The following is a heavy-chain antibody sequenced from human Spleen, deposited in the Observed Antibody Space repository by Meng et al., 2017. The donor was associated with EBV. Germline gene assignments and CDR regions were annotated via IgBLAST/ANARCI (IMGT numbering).Heavy chain of an antibody. CDR3: VHTSTPSSWQPDF. V-gene: IGHV2-5*02. CDR2: IYWDDDK. Sequence: QIALKESGPAPMKPTQTLTLTCTFSGFSLDTSGVAVGWIRQPPGKPLEWLALIYWDDDKRYSPSLENRLTITRGTSRNQVVLTITNVDPADTGTYFCVHTSTPSSWQPDFWGQGILVTVSS. CDR1: GFSLDTSGVA. D-gene: IGHD6-13*01. J-gene: IGHJ4*02.